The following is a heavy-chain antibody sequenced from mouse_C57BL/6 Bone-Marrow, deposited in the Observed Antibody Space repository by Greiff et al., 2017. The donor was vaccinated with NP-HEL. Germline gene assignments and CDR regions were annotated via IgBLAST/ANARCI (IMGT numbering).Heavy chain of an antibody. Sequence: VMLVESGEGLVKPGGSLKLSCAASGFTFSSYAMSWVRQTPEKRLEWVAYISSGGDYIYYADTVKGRFTISRDNARNTLYLQMSSLKSEDTAMYYCTREGLYYYGSSRYAMDYWGQGTSVTVSS. CDR1: GFTFSSYA. V-gene: IGHV5-9-1*02. J-gene: IGHJ4*01. D-gene: IGHD1-1*01. CDR3: TREGLYYYGSSRYAMDY. CDR2: ISSGGDYI.